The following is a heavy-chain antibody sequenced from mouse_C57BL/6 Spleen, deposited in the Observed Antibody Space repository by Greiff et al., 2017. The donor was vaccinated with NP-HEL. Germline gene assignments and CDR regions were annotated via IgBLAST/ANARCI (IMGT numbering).Heavy chain of an antibody. Sequence: ESGPGLVKPSQSLSLTCSVTGYSITRGYYWNWIRQFPGTKLAWMGYISYAGSNNYHPSLNNRISITRDTSKNQLFLKLNSVTTEDTATYYCASRYDYAWFAYWGQGTLVTVSA. CDR1: GYSITRGYY. J-gene: IGHJ3*01. CDR2: ISYAGSN. D-gene: IGHD2-4*01. CDR3: ASRYDYAWFAY. V-gene: IGHV3-6*01.